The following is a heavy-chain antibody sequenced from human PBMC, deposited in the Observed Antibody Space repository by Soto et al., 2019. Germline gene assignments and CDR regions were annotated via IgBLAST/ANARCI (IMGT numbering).Heavy chain of an antibody. J-gene: IGHJ4*02. CDR2: IYYSGST. D-gene: IGHD6-13*01. Sequence: SETLSLTCTVSGGSISSYYWSWIRQPPGKGLEWIGYIYYSGSTNYNPSLKSRVTISVDTSKNQFFLKLSSVTAADTAVYYCAHSSSYGSFGYWGQGTLVTVSS. CDR3: AHSSSYGSFGY. CDR1: GGSISSYY. V-gene: IGHV4-59*08.